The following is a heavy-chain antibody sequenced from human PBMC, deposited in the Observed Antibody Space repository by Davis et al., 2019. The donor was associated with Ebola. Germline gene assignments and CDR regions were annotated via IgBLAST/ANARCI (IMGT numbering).Heavy chain of an antibody. J-gene: IGHJ4*02. CDR2: ISDTSTYI. CDR1: GFTFSTYT. Sequence: GESLKISCAASGFTFSTYTMNWVRQAPGKGLEWLSSISDTSTYIFYADSVRGRFTISRDNAKNSLYLQMNSLRAEDTAMYYCAKVPTRDLSPGYWGQGTLVTVSS. D-gene: IGHD7-27*01. V-gene: IGHV3-21*01. CDR3: AKVPTRDLSPGY.